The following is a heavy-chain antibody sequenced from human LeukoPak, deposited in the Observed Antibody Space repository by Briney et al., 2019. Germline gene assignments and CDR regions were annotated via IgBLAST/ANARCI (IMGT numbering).Heavy chain of an antibody. Sequence: GGSLRLSCAASGFTFSSYEMNWVRQAPGKGLEWVSYISSSGSTIYYADSVKGRFTISRDNAKNSLYLQMNSLRAEDTAVYYCARDARYDILIGGLDYWGQGTLVTVSS. J-gene: IGHJ4*02. CDR1: GFTFSSYE. CDR3: ARDARYDILIGGLDY. D-gene: IGHD3-9*01. CDR2: ISSSGSTI. V-gene: IGHV3-48*03.